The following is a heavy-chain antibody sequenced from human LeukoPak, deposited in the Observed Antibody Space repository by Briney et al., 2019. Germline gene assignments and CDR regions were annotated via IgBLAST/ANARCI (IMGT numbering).Heavy chain of an antibody. D-gene: IGHD3-9*01. CDR1: TFIFSDYA. CDR2: ISGGGDAT. CDR3: AKVRQPYYDILTGYSTVDY. V-gene: IGHV3-23*01. Sequence: GGSLRLSCAASTFIFSDYAMTWVRQAPGKGLEWVSTISGGGDATHYAHSVKGRFAVSRDNSKKTLYLQLNSLRAEDTAVYYCAKVRQPYYDILTGYSTVDYWGQGTLVTVSS. J-gene: IGHJ4*02.